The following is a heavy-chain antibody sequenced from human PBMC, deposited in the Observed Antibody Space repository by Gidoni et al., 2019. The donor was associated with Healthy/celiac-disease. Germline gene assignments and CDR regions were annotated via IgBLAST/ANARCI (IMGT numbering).Heavy chain of an antibody. CDR2: IYTSGST. CDR1: GGSLSSYS. D-gene: IGHD2-2*01. J-gene: IGHJ6*03. CDR3: ARERGWYQLLHDPRGGYYYYYMDV. V-gene: IGHV4-4*07. Sequence: QVQLQESGPGLVKPSETLSLTCTVSGGSLSSYSWRWIRPPAGKGLEWIGRIYTSGSTNYNPSLKSRVTMSVDTSKNQFSLKLSSVTAADTAVYYCARERGWYQLLHDPRGGYYYYYMDVWGKGTTVTVSS.